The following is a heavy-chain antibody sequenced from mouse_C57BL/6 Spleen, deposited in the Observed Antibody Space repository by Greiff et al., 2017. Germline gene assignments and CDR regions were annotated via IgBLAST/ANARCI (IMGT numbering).Heavy chain of an antibody. D-gene: IGHD1-1*01. CDR1: GYTFTGYW. Sequence: LLESGAELMKPGASVKLSCKATGYTFTGYWIEWVKQRPGHGLEWIGEILPGSGSTNYNEKFKGKATFTADTSSNTAYMQLSSLTTEDSAIYYGARRGDYYGSSSYYYAMDYWGQGTSVTVSS. J-gene: IGHJ4*01. CDR2: ILPGSGST. CDR3: ARRGDYYGSSSYYYAMDY. V-gene: IGHV1-9*01.